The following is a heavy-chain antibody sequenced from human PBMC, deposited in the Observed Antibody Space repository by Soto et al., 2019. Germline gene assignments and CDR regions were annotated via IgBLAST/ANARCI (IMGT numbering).Heavy chain of an antibody. V-gene: IGHV4-39*01. D-gene: IGHD2-15*01. CDR1: GGSISSSSYY. CDR3: ARQSGISIGPLNWFDP. Sequence: SETLSLTCTVSGGSISSSSYYWCWIRQPPGKGLEWIGSIYYSGSTYYNPSLKSRVTISVDTSKNQFSLKLSSVTAADTAVYYCARQSGISIGPLNWFDPWGQGTLVTVS. CDR2: IYYSGST. J-gene: IGHJ5*02.